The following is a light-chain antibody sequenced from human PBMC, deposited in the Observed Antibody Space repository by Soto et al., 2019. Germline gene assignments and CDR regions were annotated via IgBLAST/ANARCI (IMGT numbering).Light chain of an antibody. CDR2: GNH. V-gene: IGLV1-44*01. CDR3: ASWDDSLSGVI. J-gene: IGLJ2*01. Sequence: QSVLTQPPSASGTPGQRVTISCSGSSSNIGGNTVNWYQQLPASAPKLLIYGNHQRPSGVPDRCSGSKSGTSASLAISGLQSEDQADYYCASWDDSLSGVIFAGGTKVTVL. CDR1: SSNIGGNT.